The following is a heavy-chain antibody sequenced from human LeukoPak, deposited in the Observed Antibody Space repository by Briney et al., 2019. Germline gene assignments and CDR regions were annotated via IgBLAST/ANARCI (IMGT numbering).Heavy chain of an antibody. CDR3: ARGSVAQWLAAYFDY. V-gene: IGHV3-30*01. CDR2: VSYDGSNQ. D-gene: IGHD6-19*01. Sequence: GESLRLSCAASGFTFSYYAIHWVRQAPGKGLEWVAVVSYDGSNQYYAAAVKGRFTISRDNSRNTVHLQMNSLRGEDTAVYYCARGSVAQWLAAYFDYWGQGALVTVSS. CDR1: GFTFSYYA. J-gene: IGHJ4*02.